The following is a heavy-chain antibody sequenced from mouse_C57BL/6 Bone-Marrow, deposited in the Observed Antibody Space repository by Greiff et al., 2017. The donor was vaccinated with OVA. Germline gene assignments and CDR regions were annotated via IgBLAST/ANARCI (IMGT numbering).Heavy chain of an antibody. CDR2: IYPGSGST. CDR1: GYTFTSYW. D-gene: IGHD1-1*01. V-gene: IGHV1-55*01. CDR3: ARQLLRQWGLAY. J-gene: IGHJ3*01. Sequence: QVQLQQPGAELVKPGASVKMSCKASGYTFTSYWITWVKQRPGQGLEWIGDIYPGSGSTNYNEKFKSKATLTVDTSSSTAYMQLSSLTSEDSAVYYCARQLLRQWGLAYWGQGTLVTVSA.